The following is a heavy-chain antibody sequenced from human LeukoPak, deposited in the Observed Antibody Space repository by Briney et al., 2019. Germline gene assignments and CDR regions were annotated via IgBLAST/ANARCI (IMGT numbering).Heavy chain of an antibody. V-gene: IGHV3-30-3*01. D-gene: IGHD1-26*01. CDR1: GFTFNSYA. CDR3: ASSVRGSYYY. Sequence: GGSLRLSCAASGFTFNSYAMSWVRQAPGKGLEWVAVISYDGSNKYYADSVKGRFTISRDNSKNTLYLQMNSLRAEDTAVYYCASSVRGSYYYWGQGTLVTVSS. CDR2: ISYDGSNK. J-gene: IGHJ4*02.